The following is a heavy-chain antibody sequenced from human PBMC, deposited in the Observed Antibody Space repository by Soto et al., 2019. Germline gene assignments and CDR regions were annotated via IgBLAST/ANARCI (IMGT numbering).Heavy chain of an antibody. Sequence: GRPLRLSCAASGFTFSSFSMNWVRQAPGKGREWVSSISSSSSYIYYADSVKGRFTISRDNAKNSLYLQMNSLRAEDTAVYYCARDLFGDSYGYFSSGLDPWGQGTLVTGSS. J-gene: IGHJ5*02. D-gene: IGHD5-18*01. CDR2: ISSSSSYI. CDR1: GFTFSSFS. V-gene: IGHV3-21*01. CDR3: ARDLFGDSYGYFSSGLDP.